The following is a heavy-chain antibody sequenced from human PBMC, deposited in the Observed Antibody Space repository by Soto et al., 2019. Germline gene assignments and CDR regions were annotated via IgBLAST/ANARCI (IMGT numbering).Heavy chain of an antibody. V-gene: IGHV4-59*12. CDR1: GGSISSYY. J-gene: IGHJ6*03. D-gene: IGHD3-3*01. Sequence: PSETLSLTCTVSGGSISSYYWSWIRQPPGKGLEWIGYIYYSGSTNYNPSLKSRVTISVDTSKNQFSLKLSSVTAADTAVYYCAREIGRSDFWSGYHKPDDYYYYYYMDVWGKGTTVTVSS. CDR3: AREIGRSDFWSGYHKPDDYYYYYYMDV. CDR2: IYYSGST.